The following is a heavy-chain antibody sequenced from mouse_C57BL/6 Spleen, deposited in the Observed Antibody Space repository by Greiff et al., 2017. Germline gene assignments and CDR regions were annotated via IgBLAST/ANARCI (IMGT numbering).Heavy chain of an antibody. Sequence: QVQLQQPGAELVKPGASVKMSCKASGYTFTSYWITWVKQRPGQGLEWIGDIYPGSGSTNYNEKFKSKATLTVDKSSSTAYMQISSLTSEDSAVYYCARSGNYIGYWGKGTTLTVSS. D-gene: IGHD1-1*01. V-gene: IGHV1-55*01. J-gene: IGHJ2*01. CDR3: ARSGNYIGY. CDR1: GYTFTSYW. CDR2: IYPGSGST.